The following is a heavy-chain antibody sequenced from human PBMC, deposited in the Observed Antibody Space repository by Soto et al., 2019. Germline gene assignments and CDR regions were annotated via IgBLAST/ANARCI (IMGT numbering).Heavy chain of an antibody. Sequence: GESLKISCKGSGYSFTSYWIGWVRQMPGKGLEWMGIIYPGDSDTRYSPSFQGQVTISADKSISTAYLQWSSLKASDTAMYYCARSTSSGSYYSQIQMFDYWGQGTLVTVSS. D-gene: IGHD3-10*01. CDR2: IYPGDSDT. CDR3: ARSTSSGSYYSQIQMFDY. V-gene: IGHV5-51*01. CDR1: GYSFTSYW. J-gene: IGHJ4*02.